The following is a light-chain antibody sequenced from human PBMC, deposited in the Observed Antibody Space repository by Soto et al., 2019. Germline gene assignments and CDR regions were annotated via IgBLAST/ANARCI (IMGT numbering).Light chain of an antibody. CDR2: GAS. Sequence: TQSPATLSVSPGESATLSCWASQSVNSNLAWYQQKPGQAPRLLIYGASTRATGIPVRFTGSGSGTEFTLTISSLQSEDFALYYCQHYSNWPPWTFGRGTKVDIK. V-gene: IGKV3-15*01. CDR1: QSVNSN. J-gene: IGKJ1*01. CDR3: QHYSNWPPWT.